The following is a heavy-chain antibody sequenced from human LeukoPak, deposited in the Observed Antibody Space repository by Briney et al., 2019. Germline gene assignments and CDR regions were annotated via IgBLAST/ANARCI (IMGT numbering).Heavy chain of an antibody. CDR2: IRYDGSNK. V-gene: IGHV3-30*02. J-gene: IGHJ1*01. CDR1: GFTFSSYG. D-gene: IGHD2-2*01. CDR3: AKDRVPAASRAEYFQH. Sequence: GGSLRLSCAASGFTFSSYGMHWVRQAPGKGLEWVAFIRYDGSNKYYADSVKGRFTISRDNSKNTLYLQMNSLRAEDTAVYYCAKDRVPAASRAEYFQHWGQGTLVTVSS.